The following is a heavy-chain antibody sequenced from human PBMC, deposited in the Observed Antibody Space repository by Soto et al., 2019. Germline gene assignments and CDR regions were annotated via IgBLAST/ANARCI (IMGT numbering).Heavy chain of an antibody. Sequence: ASVKVSCKASGYTFTSYGISWVRQAPGQGLEWMGWISAYNGNTNYAQKLQGRVTMTTDTSTSTAYMELRSLRSDDTAVYYCATHYRGIAGWTGVYYYYGMDVCGKRTTVTVSS. CDR3: ATHYRGIAGWTGVYYYYGMDV. D-gene: IGHD6-13*01. CDR2: ISAYNGNT. J-gene: IGHJ6*04. CDR1: GYTFTSYG. V-gene: IGHV1-18*01.